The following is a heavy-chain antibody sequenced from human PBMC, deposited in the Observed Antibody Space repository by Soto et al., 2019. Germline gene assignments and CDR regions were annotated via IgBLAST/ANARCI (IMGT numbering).Heavy chain of an antibody. CDR2: ISGSGGST. CDR1: GFTFSSYA. J-gene: IGHJ4*02. CDR3: AKDPLGGSGSYYFGRYFDY. V-gene: IGHV3-23*01. Sequence: GGSLRLSCAASGFTFSSYAMSWVRQAPGKGLEWVSAISGSGGSTYYADSVKGRFTISRDNSKNTLYLQMNSLRAEDTAVYYCAKDPLGGSGSYYFGRYFDYWGQGTLVTVSS. D-gene: IGHD3-10*01.